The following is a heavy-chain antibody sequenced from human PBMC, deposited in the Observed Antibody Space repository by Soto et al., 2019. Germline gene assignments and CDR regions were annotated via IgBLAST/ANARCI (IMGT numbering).Heavy chain of an antibody. D-gene: IGHD4-17*01. Sequence: DVLLVESGGGLVQSARSLRLSCTASGFTFGNYAMHWVRQAPGKGLEWVSGISTNSASIGYAGSVKGRFTISRDNSKNSLYLQMNNLRADDTAFYYCVKERDDYGDKEFDYWGQGTLVTVSS. CDR1: GFTFGNYA. CDR2: ISTNSASI. CDR3: VKERDDYGDKEFDY. J-gene: IGHJ4*02. V-gene: IGHV3-9*01.